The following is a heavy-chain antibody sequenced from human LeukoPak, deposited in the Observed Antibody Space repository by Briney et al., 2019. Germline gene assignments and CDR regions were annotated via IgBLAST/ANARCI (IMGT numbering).Heavy chain of an antibody. CDR3: AKHSGSYFIYYVDS. V-gene: IGHV3-23*01. CDR2: ISGIAYNT. J-gene: IGHJ4*02. D-gene: IGHD1-26*01. CDR1: GFTFSSYG. Sequence: PGCSLRLSCAASGFTFSSYGMSWVRQAPGKGLEWVSTISGIAYNTYHADSVKGRFTVSRDNSANTLYLQMNSLRADDTALYYCAKHSGSYFIYYVDSWGQGTLVTVSS.